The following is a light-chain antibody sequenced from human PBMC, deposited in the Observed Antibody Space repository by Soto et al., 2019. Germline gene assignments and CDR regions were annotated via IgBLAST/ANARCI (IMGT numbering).Light chain of an antibody. V-gene: IGKV1-5*03. CDR3: QHYNSYSEA. CDR1: QTISSW. J-gene: IGKJ1*01. Sequence: DIQMTQSPSTLSGSVGDRVTITCRASQTISSWLAWYQQKPGKAPKLLIYKASTLKSGAPSRFSGSGSGTEFTLTISSLQPDDFATYYCQHYNSYSEAFGQVTKV. CDR2: KAS.